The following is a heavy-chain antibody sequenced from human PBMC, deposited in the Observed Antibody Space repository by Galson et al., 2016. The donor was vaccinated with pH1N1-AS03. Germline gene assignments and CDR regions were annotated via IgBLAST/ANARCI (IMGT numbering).Heavy chain of an antibody. D-gene: IGHD3-3*01. J-gene: IGHJ4*02. CDR2: IYHSEST. Sequence: ETLSLTCAVSGYSISSGYYWGWIRQPPGKGLEWIGSIYHSESTYYNPSLMSRVTISVDTSKNRFSLKVTSVTAADTAGYYCARVGKYFDFWSGYSDFDYWGQGTLVTVSS. V-gene: IGHV4-38-2*01. CDR3: ARVGKYFDFWSGYSDFDY. CDR1: GYSISSGYY.